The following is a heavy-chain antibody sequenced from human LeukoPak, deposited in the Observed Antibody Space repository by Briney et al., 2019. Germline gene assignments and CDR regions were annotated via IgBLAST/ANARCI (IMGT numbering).Heavy chain of an antibody. CDR2: ISSSSSYI. CDR3: ARTAKEVTIFGVVIQDHYYYYGMDV. Sequence: GGSLRLSCAASGFTFSSYSMNWVRQAPGKGLEWVSSISSSSSYIYYADSVKGRFTISRDNAKNSLYLQMNSLRAEDTAVYYCARTAKEVTIFGVVIQDHYYYYGMDVWGQGATVTVSS. J-gene: IGHJ6*02. D-gene: IGHD3-3*01. V-gene: IGHV3-21*01. CDR1: GFTFSSYS.